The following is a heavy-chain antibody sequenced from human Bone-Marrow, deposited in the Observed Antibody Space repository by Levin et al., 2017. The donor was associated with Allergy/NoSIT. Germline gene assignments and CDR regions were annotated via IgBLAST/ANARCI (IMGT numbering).Heavy chain of an antibody. J-gene: IGHJ4*02. V-gene: IGHV3-23*01. D-gene: IGHD3-3*01. CDR1: GFTFSSYA. CDR3: AKGQSDFWSGYLFDY. Sequence: TGGSLRLSCAASGFTFSSYAMTWVRQAPGKGLEWVSGISASGGTTNYADSVKGRFTISRDNSKNTLYLQMNSLRAEDTAVYYCAKGQSDFWSGYLFDYWGQGTLVTVSS. CDR2: ISASGGTT.